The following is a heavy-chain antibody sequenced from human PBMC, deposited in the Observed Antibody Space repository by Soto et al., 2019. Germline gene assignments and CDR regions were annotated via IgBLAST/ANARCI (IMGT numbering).Heavy chain of an antibody. J-gene: IGHJ6*02. CDR1: GFTFSSYD. V-gene: IGHV3-13*01. Sequence: VQLVESGGGLVQPGGSLRLSCAASGFTFSSYDMHWVRQATGKGLEWVSAIGTAGDTYYPGSVKGRFTISRENAKNSLYLQMNSLRAGDTAVYYCAREPDKYGMDVWGQGTTVTVSS. CDR3: AREPDKYGMDV. CDR2: IGTAGDT.